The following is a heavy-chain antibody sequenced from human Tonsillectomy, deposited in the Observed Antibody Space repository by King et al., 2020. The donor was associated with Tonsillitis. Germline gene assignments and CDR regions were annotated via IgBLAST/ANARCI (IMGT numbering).Heavy chain of an antibody. Sequence: VQLQQSGPGLVKPSQTLSLTCAISGDSVSRKSAAWNWIRQSPSRGLEWLGRTFYRSKWYNDYAESVKSRISINPDTSKNQFSLQLNSVTPEDTAVYYCARGWSGSGWYVGGFDYWGQGTLVTVSS. CDR1: GDSVSRKSAA. V-gene: IGHV6-1*01. CDR3: ARGWSGSGWYVGGFDY. CDR2: TFYRSKWYN. J-gene: IGHJ4*02. D-gene: IGHD6-19*01.